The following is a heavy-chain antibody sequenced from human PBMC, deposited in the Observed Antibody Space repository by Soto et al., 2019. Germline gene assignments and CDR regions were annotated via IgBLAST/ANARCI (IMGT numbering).Heavy chain of an antibody. V-gene: IGHV5-10-1*01. CDR2: IDPSDSYT. CDR1: GYSFTSYW. D-gene: IGHD6-13*01. CDR3: ARLQAAAGDNDLTFDY. J-gene: IGHJ4*02. Sequence: VQLVPSGAEVKKPGESLRISCKGSGYSFTSYWISWLRQMPGKGLEWMGRIDPSDSYTNYSPSFQGHVTISADKSITTAYRQWSSLKASDTAMYYCARLQAAAGDNDLTFDYWGQGTLVTVSS.